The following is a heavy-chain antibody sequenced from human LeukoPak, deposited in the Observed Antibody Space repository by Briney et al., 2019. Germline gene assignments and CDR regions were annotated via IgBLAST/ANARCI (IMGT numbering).Heavy chain of an antibody. CDR1: GYTLTELS. V-gene: IGHV1-24*01. D-gene: IGHD3-3*01. CDR3: ATVYGFWTLGGY. CDR2: FDPEDGET. Sequence: ASVKVSCKVSGYTLTELSMHWVRQAPGKGLEWMGGFDPEDGETIYAQKFQGRVTMTEDTSTDTAYMELSSLRSEDTAVYYCATVYGFWTLGGYWGQGTLVTVSS. J-gene: IGHJ4*02.